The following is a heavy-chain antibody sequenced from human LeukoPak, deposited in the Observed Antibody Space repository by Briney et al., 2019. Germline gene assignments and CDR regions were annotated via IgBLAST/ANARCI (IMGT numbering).Heavy chain of an antibody. CDR1: GFTFGDYG. V-gene: IGHV3-20*04. D-gene: IGHD3-22*01. CDR3: ARAHYYDSSGSSVLGY. Sequence: PGGSLRLSCAASGFTFGDYGMSWVRQAPGKGLEWVSGINWNGGSTGYADSVKGRFTISRDNAKNSLYLQMNSLRAEDTALYYCARAHYYDSSGSSVLGYWGQGTLVTVSS. CDR2: INWNGGST. J-gene: IGHJ4*02.